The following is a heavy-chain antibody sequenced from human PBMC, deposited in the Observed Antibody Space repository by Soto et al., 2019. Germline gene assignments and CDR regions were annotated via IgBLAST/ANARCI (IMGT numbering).Heavy chain of an antibody. J-gene: IGHJ3*01. CDR1: GFTFSSYG. CDR3: ARRASR. V-gene: IGHV3-30*03. D-gene: IGHD1-26*01. Sequence: GGSLRLSCATSGFTFSSYGMHWVRQAPGKGLEWVAVISYDGSNKYYADSVKGRFTISRDNSKNTLYLQMNSLRAEDTAVYYCARRASRWGQGTMVTVSS. CDR2: ISYDGSNK.